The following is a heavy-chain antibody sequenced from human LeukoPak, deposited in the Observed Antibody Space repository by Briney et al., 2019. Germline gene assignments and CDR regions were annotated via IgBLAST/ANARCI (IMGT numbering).Heavy chain of an antibody. V-gene: IGHV4-34*01. CDR1: GGSFSGYY. CDR2: ISHSGTT. D-gene: IGHD6-13*01. CDR3: ARAGLGIATKFDP. J-gene: IGHJ5*02. Sequence: SETLSLTCAVYGGSFSGYYWTWIRQPPGKGLEWIAEISHSGTTNYNPALKSRVTISVDTSKNQFSLKLSSVTAADTAVYYCARAGLGIATKFDPWGQGTLVTVSS.